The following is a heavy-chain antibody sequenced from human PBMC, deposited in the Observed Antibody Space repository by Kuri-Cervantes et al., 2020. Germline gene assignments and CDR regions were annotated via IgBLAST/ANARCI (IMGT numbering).Heavy chain of an antibody. Sequence: GESLKISCAASGFTFNSYWMHWVRQAPGKGLEWISRINADGSDTAYADSVRGRFSISRDNAKHTLYLQMSSLTAEDTGIYYCARDPHVSNWLYFFDSWGQGTLVTVSS. CDR2: INADGSDT. V-gene: IGHV3-74*01. D-gene: IGHD6-13*01. CDR3: ARDPHVSNWLYFFDS. CDR1: GFTFNSYW. J-gene: IGHJ4*02.